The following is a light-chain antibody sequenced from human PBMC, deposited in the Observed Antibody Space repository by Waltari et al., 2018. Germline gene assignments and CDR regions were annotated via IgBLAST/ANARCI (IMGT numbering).Light chain of an antibody. V-gene: IGLV1-44*01. Sequence: QSVMTQPPSASGTPGQRVTISCSGSSYNIGRNTVNWYQQLPGTAPKRLLYSNNQRPSGAPGRFSGSKAGTSASLAISGLQSEDEADYYCAAWDDRLNGWVFGGGTKLTVL. CDR2: SNN. CDR3: AAWDDRLNGWV. J-gene: IGLJ3*02. CDR1: SYNIGRNT.